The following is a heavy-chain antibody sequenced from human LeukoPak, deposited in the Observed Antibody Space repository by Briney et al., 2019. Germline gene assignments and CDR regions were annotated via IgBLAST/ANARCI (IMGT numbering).Heavy chain of an antibody. V-gene: IGHV1-2*02. CDR1: GYTFTGYY. CDR3: ARCMDYGGNPDY. D-gene: IGHD4-23*01. Sequence: ASVKVSCKASGYTFTGYYMHWVRQAPGQGLEWMGWINPNSGGTNYAQKFQGRVTMTRDTSISTAYMELSRLRSDDTAVYYCARCMDYGGNPDYWGQGTLVTVSS. CDR2: INPNSGGT. J-gene: IGHJ4*02.